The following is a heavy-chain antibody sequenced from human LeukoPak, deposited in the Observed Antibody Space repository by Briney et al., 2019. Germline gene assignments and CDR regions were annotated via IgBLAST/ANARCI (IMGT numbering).Heavy chain of an antibody. D-gene: IGHD5-18*01. CDR1: GFTFTSSA. V-gene: IGHV1-58*01. Sequence: SVKVSCKASGFTFTSSAVQWVRQARGQRLEWIGWIVVGSGNTNYAQKFQERVTITRDMSTSTAYMELSSLRSEDTAVYYCAKAAWIQLWSHWYFDLWGRGTLVTVSS. CDR2: IVVGSGNT. CDR3: AKAAWIQLWSHWYFDL. J-gene: IGHJ2*01.